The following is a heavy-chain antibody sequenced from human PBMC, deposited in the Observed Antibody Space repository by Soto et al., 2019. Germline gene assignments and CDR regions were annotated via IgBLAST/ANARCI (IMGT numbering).Heavy chain of an antibody. J-gene: IGHJ5*02. CDR1: GGSFSGYY. CDR2: INHSGST. V-gene: IGHV4-34*01. Sequence: SETLSLTCAVYGGSFSGYYWSWIRQPPGKGLEWIGEINHSGSTNYNPSLKSRVTISVDTSKNQFSLKLSSVTAADTAVYYCARGYWFDPRGQGTLVTVSS. CDR3: ARGYWFDP.